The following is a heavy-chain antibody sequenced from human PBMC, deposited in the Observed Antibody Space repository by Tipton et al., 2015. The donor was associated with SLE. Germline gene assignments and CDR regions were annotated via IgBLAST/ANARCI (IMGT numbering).Heavy chain of an antibody. D-gene: IGHD2-15*01. CDR1: GFSFSSHA. CDR3: ARDRVVGAEGGGYYLDY. CDR2: TYRGGTS. Sequence: SLRLSCAASGFSFSSHAISWVRQAPGKGLEWVSVTYRGGTSYYVDSVRGRSTSSRDDSKNTLFLQMDSLTPEDTAVYYCARDRVVGAEGGGYYLDYWGQGTLVTVSS. V-gene: IGHV3-23*03. J-gene: IGHJ4*02.